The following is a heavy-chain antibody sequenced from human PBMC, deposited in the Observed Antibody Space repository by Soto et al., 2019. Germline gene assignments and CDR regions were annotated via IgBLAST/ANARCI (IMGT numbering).Heavy chain of an antibody. D-gene: IGHD3-3*01. CDR3: ARLRSRITIFGVAPFDP. J-gene: IGHJ5*02. V-gene: IGHV4-59*01. Sequence: SETLSLTCTVSGGSISSYYWSWIRQPPGKGLEWIGYIYYSGSTNYNPSLKSRVTISVDTSKNQFSLKLGSVTAADTAVYYCARLRSRITIFGVAPFDPWGQGTLVTVSS. CDR1: GGSISSYY. CDR2: IYYSGST.